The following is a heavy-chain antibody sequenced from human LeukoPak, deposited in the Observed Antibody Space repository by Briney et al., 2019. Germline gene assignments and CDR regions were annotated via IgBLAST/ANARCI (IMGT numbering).Heavy chain of an antibody. Sequence: SETLSLTCTDSGGSISSSSYYWGWLRQPPGKGLEWIGSIYYSGSTYYNPSLKSRVTISVDTSKNQFSLKLSSVTATDTAVYYCARTHWIDTVTDAFDIWGQGTMVTVSS. CDR1: GGSISSSSYY. D-gene: IGHD1-1*01. CDR3: ARTHWIDTVTDAFDI. V-gene: IGHV4-39*01. CDR2: IYYSGST. J-gene: IGHJ3*02.